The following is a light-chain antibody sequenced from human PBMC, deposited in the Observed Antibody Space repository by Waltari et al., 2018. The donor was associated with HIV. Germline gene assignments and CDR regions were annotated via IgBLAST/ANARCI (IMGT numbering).Light chain of an antibody. CDR1: SSDVGYYTY. CDR3: CSYAGSSIYYV. V-gene: IGLV2-23*02. CDR2: DVT. Sequence: QSALTQPASVSGSPGQSITISCTGTSSDVGYYTYVSWYQQYPGKAPKLMIYDVTTRPSGVSNRFSGSKSGNTASLTISGLQAEDEADYYCCSYAGSSIYYVFGTGTKVTVL. J-gene: IGLJ1*01.